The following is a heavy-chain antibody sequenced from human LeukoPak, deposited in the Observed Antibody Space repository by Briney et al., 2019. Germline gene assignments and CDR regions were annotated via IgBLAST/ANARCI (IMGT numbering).Heavy chain of an antibody. D-gene: IGHD2-8*01. CDR2: INPHRGGT. CDR1: GYTFTGYY. J-gene: IGHJ6*02. CDR3: ARAVGLLVYAIPLYYYGMDV. Sequence: ASVKVSCKASGYTFTGYYMHWVRQAPGHGLVWMGWINPHRGGTHYARKFGGKQTMTREKTISTADMEQGRLRYDDTAVYCCARAVGLLVYAIPLYYYGMDVWGQRTTVTVSS. V-gene: IGHV1-2*02.